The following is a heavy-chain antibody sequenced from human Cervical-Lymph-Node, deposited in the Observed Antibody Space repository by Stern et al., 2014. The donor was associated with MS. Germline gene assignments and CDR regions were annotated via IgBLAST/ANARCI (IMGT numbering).Heavy chain of an antibody. Sequence: EVQLVESGAEVKKPGESLKISCKGSGYSFTANWIAWGRQMPGKGLEWMGIIYPGDSDTRYRPSFQGQVTISADKSISTAYLQWSSLKASDTAMYYCARDYGDYAFDYWGQGTLVTVSS. CDR1: GYSFTANW. CDR2: IYPGDSDT. J-gene: IGHJ4*02. CDR3: ARDYGDYAFDY. V-gene: IGHV5-51*01. D-gene: IGHD4-17*01.